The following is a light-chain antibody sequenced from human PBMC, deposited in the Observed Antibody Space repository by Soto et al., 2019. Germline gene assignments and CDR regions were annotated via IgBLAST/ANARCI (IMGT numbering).Light chain of an antibody. J-gene: IGLJ2*01. CDR3: QTWATGIVV. CDR2: LNSDGSH. CDR1: SGHSNYA. V-gene: IGLV4-69*02. Sequence: QPVLTQSPSASASLGASVKLTCTLSSGHSNYAIAWHQQQPEKGPRYLMRLNSDGSHNKGDGIPDRFSGSSSGAERYLTISSLQSEDEADYYCQTWATGIVVFGGGTKLTVL.